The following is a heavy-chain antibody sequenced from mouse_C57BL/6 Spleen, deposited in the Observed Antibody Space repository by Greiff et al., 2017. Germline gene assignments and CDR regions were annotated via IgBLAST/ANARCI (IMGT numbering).Heavy chain of an antibody. V-gene: IGHV5-4*01. J-gene: IGHJ2*01. CDR1: GFTFSSYA. Sequence: DVHLVESGGGLVKPGGSLKLSCAASGFTFSSYAMSWVRQTPEKRLEWVATISDGGSYTYYPDNVKGRFTISRDNAKNNLYLQMSHLKSEDTAMYYCAREELTGTRYFDYWGQGTTLTVSS. D-gene: IGHD4-1*01. CDR2: ISDGGSYT. CDR3: AREELTGTRYFDY.